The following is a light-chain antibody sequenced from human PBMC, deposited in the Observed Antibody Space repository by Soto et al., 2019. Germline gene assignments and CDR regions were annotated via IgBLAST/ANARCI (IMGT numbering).Light chain of an antibody. Sequence: DIQMTQSPSSLSASVGDRVTITCRASQDISSHLAWYQQKPGKPPKLLISTASSLQSGVPSRFSGSGSGTEFTLTISSLQPEDFATYYCQQLNNYPRTFGQGTKVDIK. J-gene: IGKJ1*01. CDR2: TAS. CDR3: QQLNNYPRT. CDR1: QDISSH. V-gene: IGKV1-9*01.